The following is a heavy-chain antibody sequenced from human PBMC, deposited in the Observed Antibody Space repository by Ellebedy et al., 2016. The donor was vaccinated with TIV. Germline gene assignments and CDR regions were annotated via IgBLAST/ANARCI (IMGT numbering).Heavy chain of an antibody. Sequence: ASVKVSCXASGYTFTSYGISWVRQAPGQGLEWVGWINPHSGGTFYAQKFRGWVTMTRDTSINTAYMELNRLTSDDTAVYYCARYNVDGSSGDAFDIWGQGTMVTASS. D-gene: IGHD6-19*01. CDR3: ARYNVDGSSGDAFDI. V-gene: IGHV1-2*04. J-gene: IGHJ3*02. CDR1: GYTFTSYG. CDR2: INPHSGGT.